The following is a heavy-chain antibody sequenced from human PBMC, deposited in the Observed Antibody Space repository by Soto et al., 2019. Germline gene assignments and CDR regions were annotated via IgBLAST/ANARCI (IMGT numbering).Heavy chain of an antibody. Sequence: EVQLVESGGGLVQPGGSLRLSCAASGFTFSSYWMSWVRQAPGKGLEWVANIKQDGSEKYYVDSVKGRFTISRDNAKNSLYLQMNSLRAEDTAVYYCARDGAGGYSSSWYYYYYGMDVWGQGTTVTVSS. V-gene: IGHV3-7*01. D-gene: IGHD6-13*01. CDR2: IKQDGSEK. CDR3: ARDGAGGYSSSWYYYYYGMDV. J-gene: IGHJ6*02. CDR1: GFTFSSYW.